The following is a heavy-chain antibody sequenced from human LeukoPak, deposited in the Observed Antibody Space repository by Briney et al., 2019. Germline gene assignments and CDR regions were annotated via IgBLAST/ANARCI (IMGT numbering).Heavy chain of an antibody. CDR2: INSDGSST. Sequence: LTGGSLRLSFAASGFTFSSYWMHWVRQAPGKGLVWVSRINSDGSSTSYADSVKGRFTISRDNAKNTLYLQMNSLRAEDTAVYYCARDAAPIFGVVIEIDYWGQGTLVTVSS. D-gene: IGHD3-3*01. V-gene: IGHV3-74*01. CDR1: GFTFSSYW. J-gene: IGHJ4*02. CDR3: ARDAAPIFGVVIEIDY.